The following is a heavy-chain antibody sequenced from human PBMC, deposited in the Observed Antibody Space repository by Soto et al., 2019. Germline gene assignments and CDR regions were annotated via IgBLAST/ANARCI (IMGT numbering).Heavy chain of an antibody. CDR2: ISYDGSNK. CDR3: AKDLVGAVAGTKTTPGDY. D-gene: IGHD6-19*01. Sequence: GGSLRLSCAASGFTFSSYGMHWVRQAPGKGLEWVAVISYDGSNKYYADSVKGRFTISRDNSKNTLYLQMNSLRAEDTAVYYCAKDLVGAVAGTKTTPGDYWGQGTLVTVSS. V-gene: IGHV3-30*18. CDR1: GFTFSSYG. J-gene: IGHJ4*02.